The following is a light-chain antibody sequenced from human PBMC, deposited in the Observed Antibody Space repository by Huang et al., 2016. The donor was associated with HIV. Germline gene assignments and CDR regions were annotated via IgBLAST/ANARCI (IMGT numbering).Light chain of an antibody. CDR3: QQYNSYSRGT. V-gene: IGKV1-5*03. J-gene: IGKJ1*01. CDR2: KAS. CDR1: QSISSW. Sequence: DIQMTQSPSTLSASVGDRVTITCRASQSISSWLAWYQQKPGKAPKLLIYKASGLEEGVPSRFSGSGSGTEFTLTISSLQPDDFASYYCQQYNSYSRGTFGQGTKVEIK.